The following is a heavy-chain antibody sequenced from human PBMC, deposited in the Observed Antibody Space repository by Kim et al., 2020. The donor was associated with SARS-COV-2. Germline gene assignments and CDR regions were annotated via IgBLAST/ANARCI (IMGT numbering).Heavy chain of an antibody. CDR2: INQDGREQ. Sequence: GESLRLSCAASGFNFINYYMTWVRRPPGGGLECVANINQDGREQYYVASLWGRFTISRDNAENSLYLQMRSLRAEDTAVYYCARVMGGGAWSREVWGQGTAVNVAS. J-gene: IGHJ6*02. V-gene: IGHV3-7*02. D-gene: IGHD2-15*01. CDR1: GFNFINYY. CDR3: ARVMGGGAWSREV.